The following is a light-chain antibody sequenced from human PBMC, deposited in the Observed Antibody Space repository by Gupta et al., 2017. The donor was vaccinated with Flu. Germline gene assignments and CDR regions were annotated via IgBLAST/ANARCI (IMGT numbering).Light chain of an antibody. J-gene: IGLJ3*02. Sequence: QSVLAPPPSGSAAPGQQAAISCSESSSNIRNNYVSWYQQFPGTAPKLLIYETHRRPSGIPDRFSGSKSGTSATLGITGLQTGDEADYYCASWDNSLSATVFGGGTKVTVL. V-gene: IGLV1-51*02. CDR1: SSNIRNNY. CDR3: ASWDNSLSATV. CDR2: ETH.